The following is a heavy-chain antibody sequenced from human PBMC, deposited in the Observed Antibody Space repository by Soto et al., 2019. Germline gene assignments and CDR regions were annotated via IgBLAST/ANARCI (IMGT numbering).Heavy chain of an antibody. CDR1: GFTFNNYV. V-gene: IGHV3-30-3*01. D-gene: IGHD5-12*01. Sequence: QVQLVESGGGVVQSGKSLRLSCAASGFTFNNYVMHWVRQAPGKGLEWLSFVSSAGGSKYYADSVTGRFTLSRDNSQNTLHLQMNSLGPEDTAVYYCARGRGSSGYDPLDYWGQGTLVTVSS. CDR2: VSSAGGSK. J-gene: IGHJ4*02. CDR3: ARGRGSSGYDPLDY.